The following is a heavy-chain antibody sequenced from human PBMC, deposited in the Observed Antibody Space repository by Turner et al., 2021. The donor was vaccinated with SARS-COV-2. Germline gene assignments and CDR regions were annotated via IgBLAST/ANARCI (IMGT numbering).Heavy chain of an antibody. CDR1: GGSISSSSYY. CDR3: ARLRFYGSGRYFDY. CDR2: IYYSGST. V-gene: IGHV4-39*02. J-gene: IGHJ4*02. D-gene: IGHD3-10*01. Sequence: QLQLQESGPGLVKPSETLSLTCTVSGGSISSSSYYWGWLRQPPGKGLEWIGNIYYSGSTYYNPSLKSRVTISVDTSKNHFSLKLSSVTAADTAMYYCARLRFYGSGRYFDYWGQGTLVTVSS.